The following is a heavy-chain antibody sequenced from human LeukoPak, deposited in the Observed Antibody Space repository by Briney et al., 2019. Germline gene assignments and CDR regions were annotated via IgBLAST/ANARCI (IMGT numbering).Heavy chain of an antibody. CDR2: IKQDGSEK. CDR3: ARGPNDCSGGSCPEDY. V-gene: IGHV3-7*01. D-gene: IGHD2-15*01. J-gene: IGHJ4*02. Sequence: GGSLRLSCAASGFTFSSYWMSWVRQAPGKGLEWVANIKQDGSEKYYVDSVKGRFTISRDNAKNSLYLQMNSLRAEDTAVYYCARGPNDCSGGSCPEDYWGQGTLVTVSS. CDR1: GFTFSSYW.